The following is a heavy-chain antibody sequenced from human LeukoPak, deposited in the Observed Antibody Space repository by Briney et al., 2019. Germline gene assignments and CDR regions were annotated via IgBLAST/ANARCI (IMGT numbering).Heavy chain of an antibody. Sequence: GASVKVSCKASGGTFSSYAISWVRQAPGQGLEWMGRININSGGTNYAQKFQGRVTMTRDTSISTAYMELSRLRSDDTAVYYCARDRPYSSSLFDYWGQGTLVTVSS. CDR2: ININSGGT. J-gene: IGHJ4*02. D-gene: IGHD6-6*01. CDR3: ARDRPYSSSLFDY. CDR1: GGTFSSYA. V-gene: IGHV1-2*06.